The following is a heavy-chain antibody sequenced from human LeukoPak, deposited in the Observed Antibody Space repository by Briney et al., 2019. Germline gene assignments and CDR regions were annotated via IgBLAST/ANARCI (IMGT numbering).Heavy chain of an antibody. CDR3: ASQYSSSWYWFDP. J-gene: IGHJ5*02. V-gene: IGHV3-64*01. CDR2: ISSNGGST. D-gene: IGHD6-13*01. CDR1: GFTFSSYA. Sequence: GGSLRLSCAASGFTFSSYAMHWVRQAPGKGLEYVSAISSNGGSTYYANSVKGRFTISRDNAKNSLYLQMNSLRDEDTAVYYCASQYSSSWYWFDPWGQGTRVTVSS.